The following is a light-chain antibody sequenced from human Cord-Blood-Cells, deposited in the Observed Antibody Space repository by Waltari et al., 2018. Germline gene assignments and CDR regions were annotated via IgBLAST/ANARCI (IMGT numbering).Light chain of an antibody. J-gene: IGLJ3*02. CDR3: NSRDSSGNHWV. CDR1: SLRSYY. V-gene: IGLV3-19*01. Sequence: SSELTQDPAVSVALGQTVRITCQGDSLRSYYASWYQQKPGQAPVLVIYGKNNRPSVIPDRFSGSSSGNTASLTITGAQAEDEADYYCNSRDSSGNHWVFGGGDKLTVL. CDR2: GKN.